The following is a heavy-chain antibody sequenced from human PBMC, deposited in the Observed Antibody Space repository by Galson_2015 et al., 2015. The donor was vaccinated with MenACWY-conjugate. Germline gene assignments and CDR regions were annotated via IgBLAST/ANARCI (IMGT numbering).Heavy chain of an antibody. CDR2: INPNSGDT. D-gene: IGHD2/OR15-2a*01. Sequence: SVKVSCKASGYTFTGFYVHWVRQAPGQGLEWMGWINPNSGDTNYAQKFQGRFTTTRDTSISTAYMDLRRLKSDDTALYYCVTASCNTCSSRCALDIWGQGTLVTVSS. V-gene: IGHV1-2*02. J-gene: IGHJ4*02. CDR3: VTASCNTCSSRCALDI. CDR1: GYTFTGFY.